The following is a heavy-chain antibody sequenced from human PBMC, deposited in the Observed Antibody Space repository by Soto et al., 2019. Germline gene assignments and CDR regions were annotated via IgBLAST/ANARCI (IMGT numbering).Heavy chain of an antibody. CDR2: IDHSGGT. D-gene: IGHD3-16*01. V-gene: IGHV4-34*01. Sequence: QVQLQQWGAGLSKPSETLSLTCAVYGGSFSGYYWSWIHQPPGKGLEWIGEIDHSGGTNYNPSLKSRVTISVDTSKNQFSLKLSSVTAAETAVYYCARGRLGGAANWGQGTLVTVSS. CDR3: ARGRLGGAAN. J-gene: IGHJ4*02. CDR1: GGSFSGYY.